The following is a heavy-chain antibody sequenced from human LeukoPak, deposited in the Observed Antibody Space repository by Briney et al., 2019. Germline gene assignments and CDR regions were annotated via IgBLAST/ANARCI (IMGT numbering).Heavy chain of an antibody. CDR2: ISSGGDTI. D-gene: IGHD1-26*01. V-gene: IGHV3-11*01. CDR1: GFTFSDYY. CDR3: ARLGHYYYFMDF. Sequence: KPGGSLTLSCAASGFTFSDYYMTWIRQSPGKGLEWVSHISSGGDTIYYADSVKGRFTISRDNDKDSLYLQMNSLRAEDTAVYYCARLGHYYYFMDFRGTGTRVTVSS. J-gene: IGHJ6*03.